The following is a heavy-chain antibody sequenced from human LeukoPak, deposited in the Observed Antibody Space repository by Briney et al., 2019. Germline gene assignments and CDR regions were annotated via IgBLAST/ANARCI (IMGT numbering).Heavy chain of an antibody. V-gene: IGHV4-30-2*01. CDR3: ARDRADGSGSYYAFDI. Sequence: PSQTLSLTCTVSGGSISSGGYYWSWIRQPPGKGLEWIGYIYHSGSTYYNPSLKSRVTISVDRSKNQFSLKLSSVTAADTAVYYCARDRADGSGSYYAFDIWGQGTMVTVSS. J-gene: IGHJ3*02. CDR1: GGSISSGGYY. CDR2: IYHSGST. D-gene: IGHD3-10*01.